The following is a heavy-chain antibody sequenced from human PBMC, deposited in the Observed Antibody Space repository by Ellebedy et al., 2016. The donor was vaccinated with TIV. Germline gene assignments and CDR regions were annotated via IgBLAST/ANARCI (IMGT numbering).Heavy chain of an antibody. V-gene: IGHV4-59*01. CDR1: EGSIRHYY. CDR2: IYHNGNT. Sequence: MPSETLSLTCTVSEGSIRHYYWRWIRQPPGKGLEWIGYIYHNGNTNYNPSLKSRVTISVDTSKNQFSLKLSSVTAADTAVYYCARVQIWGDYYFDYWGQGTLVTVSS. D-gene: IGHD2-21*02. J-gene: IGHJ4*02. CDR3: ARVQIWGDYYFDY.